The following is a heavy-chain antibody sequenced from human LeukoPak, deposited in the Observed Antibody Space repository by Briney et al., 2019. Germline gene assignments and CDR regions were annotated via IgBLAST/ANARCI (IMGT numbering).Heavy chain of an antibody. CDR2: IYYSGST. CDR1: GGSISSSSYY. D-gene: IGHD1-26*01. CDR3: ARGEGATNWFDP. V-gene: IGHV4-39*01. J-gene: IGHJ5*02. Sequence: PSETLSLTCTVSGGSISSSSYYGGWIRQPPGKGLEWIGSIYYSGSTYYNPSLKSRVTISVDTSKNQFSLKLSSVTAADTAVYYCARGEGATNWFDPWGQGTLVTVSS.